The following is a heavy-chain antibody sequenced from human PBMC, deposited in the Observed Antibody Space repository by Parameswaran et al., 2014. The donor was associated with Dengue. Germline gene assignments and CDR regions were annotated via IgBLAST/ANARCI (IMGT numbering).Heavy chain of an antibody. V-gene: IGHV3-48*01. CDR3: ARAGDDSLTYFDH. J-gene: IGHJ4*02. D-gene: IGHD3-10*01. Sequence: QAGGSLRLSCAGSGFTFSSYSMNWVRQAPGKGLEWVSYINRSGSTIYYADSVKGRFTVSRDNAKNSLYLQMNSLRADDTAVYYCARAGDDSLTYFDHWGQGTLVAVSS. CDR2: INRSGSTI. CDR1: GFTFSSYS.